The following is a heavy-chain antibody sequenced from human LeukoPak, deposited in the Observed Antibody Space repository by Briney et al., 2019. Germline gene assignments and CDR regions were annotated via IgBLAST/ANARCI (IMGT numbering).Heavy chain of an antibody. CDR3: ARDLDYYDSSGYYYPYYYMDV. D-gene: IGHD3-22*01. J-gene: IGHJ6*03. V-gene: IGHV4-4*02. CDR1: GGSISSTNW. CDR2: IYHSGST. Sequence: SGTLSLTCAVSGGSISSTNWWSWVRQPPGKGLECIGEIYHSGSTNYNPSLKSRVTISVDKSKNEFFLKLTSVTAADTAVYYCARDLDYYDSSGYYYPYYYMDVWGKGTTVTISS.